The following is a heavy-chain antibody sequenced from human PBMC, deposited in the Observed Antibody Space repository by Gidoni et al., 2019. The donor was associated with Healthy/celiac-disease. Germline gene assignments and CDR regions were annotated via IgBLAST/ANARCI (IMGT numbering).Heavy chain of an antibody. CDR3: ASGAMGATGAFDI. CDR2: IYHSGST. V-gene: IGHV4-38-2*01. Sequence: QVQLQESGPGLVKPSETLSLTCAVSGYSISSGYYWGWIRQPPGKGLEWIGSIYHSGSTYYNPSLKSRVTISVDTSKNQFSLKLSSVTAADTAVYYCASGAMGATGAFDIWGQGTMVTVSS. J-gene: IGHJ3*02. CDR1: GYSISSGYY. D-gene: IGHD1-26*01.